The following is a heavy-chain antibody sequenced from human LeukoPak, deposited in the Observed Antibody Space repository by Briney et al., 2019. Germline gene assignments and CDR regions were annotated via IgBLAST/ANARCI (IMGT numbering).Heavy chain of an antibody. V-gene: IGHV4-38-2*02. J-gene: IGHJ3*02. CDR1: GYSISSGYY. CDR2: IYHSGRT. D-gene: IGHD3-22*01. CDR3: ARGLFLSGYLDAFDI. Sequence: SETLSLTCTVSGYSISSGYYWGWIRQPPGKGLEWIGSIYHSGRTYYNPSLKSRVTIPVDTSKNQFSLKLSSVTAADTAVYYCARGLFLSGYLDAFDIWGQGTVVTVSS.